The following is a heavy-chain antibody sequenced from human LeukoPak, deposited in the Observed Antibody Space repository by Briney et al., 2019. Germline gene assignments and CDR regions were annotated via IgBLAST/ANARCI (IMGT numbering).Heavy chain of an antibody. J-gene: IGHJ4*02. CDR1: GGTFSSYA. CDR3: ASGYYYGSGSYEYYFDY. D-gene: IGHD3-10*01. V-gene: IGHV1-69*13. Sequence: SVKVSCKASGGTFSSYAISWVRQAPGQGLEWMGGIIPIFGTANYAQKFQGRVTITADESTSTAYMELSSLRSEDTAVYYCASGYYYGSGSYEYYFDYWGQGTLVTVSS. CDR2: IIPIFGTA.